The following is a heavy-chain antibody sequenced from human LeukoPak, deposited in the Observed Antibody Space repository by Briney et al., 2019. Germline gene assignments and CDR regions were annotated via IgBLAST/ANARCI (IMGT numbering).Heavy chain of an antibody. CDR2: ISGSGGST. CDR3: ARVVYDFWSAYDY. CDR1: GFILSNYG. V-gene: IGHV3-23*01. Sequence: PGGSLRLSCAASGFILSNYGMNWVRQAPGKGLEWVPAISGSGGSTYYADSVKGRFTISRDNSKNTLYLQMNSLRAEDTALYYCARVVYDFWSAYDYWGQGTLVTVSS. J-gene: IGHJ4*02. D-gene: IGHD3-3*01.